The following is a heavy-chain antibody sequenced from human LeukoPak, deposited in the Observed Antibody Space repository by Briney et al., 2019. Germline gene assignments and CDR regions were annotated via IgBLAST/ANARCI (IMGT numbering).Heavy chain of an antibody. J-gene: IGHJ5*02. Sequence: PSQTLSLTCTVSGGFISSGSYYWGWIRQPPGKGLEWIGSIYYSGSTYYNPSLKSRVTISVDTSKNQFSLKLSSVTAADTAVYYCARDRSGIYCSGGSCDLNWFDPWGQGTLVTVSS. CDR1: GGFISSGSYY. D-gene: IGHD2-15*01. CDR2: IYYSGST. CDR3: ARDRSGIYCSGGSCDLNWFDP. V-gene: IGHV4-39*07.